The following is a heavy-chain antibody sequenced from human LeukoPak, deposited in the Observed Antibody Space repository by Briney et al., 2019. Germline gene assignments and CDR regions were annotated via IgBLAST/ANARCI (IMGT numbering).Heavy chain of an antibody. D-gene: IGHD3-16*01. Sequence: GGSLRLSCAASGFAFSNAWMSWVRQAPGKGLEWLSYISSTSSAIYYADSVKGRFTISRDNAKNSLYLQMDSLRAEDTAIYYCARVIGSYGDSAYWGQGTLVTVSS. V-gene: IGHV3-48*04. CDR2: ISSTSSAI. CDR1: GFAFSNAW. CDR3: ARVIGSYGDSAY. J-gene: IGHJ4*02.